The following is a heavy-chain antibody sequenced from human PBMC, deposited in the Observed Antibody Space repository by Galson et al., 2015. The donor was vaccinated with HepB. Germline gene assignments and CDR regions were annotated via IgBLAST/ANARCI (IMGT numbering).Heavy chain of an antibody. J-gene: IGHJ4*02. CDR1: GFTFSSYG. Sequence: SLRLSCAASGFTFSSYGMHWVRQAPGKGLEWVAVIWYDGSNKYYADSVKGRFTISRDNSKNTLYLQMNSLRAEDAAVYYCAREEGPEKGEGYFDYWGQGTLVTVSS. V-gene: IGHV3-33*01. CDR2: IWYDGSNK. CDR3: AREEGPEKGEGYFDY. D-gene: IGHD5-24*01.